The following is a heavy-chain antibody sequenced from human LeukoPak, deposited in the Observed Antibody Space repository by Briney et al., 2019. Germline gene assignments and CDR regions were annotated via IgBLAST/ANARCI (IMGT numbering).Heavy chain of an antibody. CDR1: GFTFSNHG. J-gene: IGHJ3*02. CDR3: AKVRGYYGSGSYPDAFDI. CDR2: IQLNGAEK. D-gene: IGHD3-10*01. Sequence: GGSLRLSCATSGFTFSNHGMHWVRQAPGKGLEWVAFIQLNGAEKYYADSVKGRFTISRDNSKNTLYLQMNSLRAEDTAVYYCAKVRGYYGSGSYPDAFDIWGQGTMVTVSS. V-gene: IGHV3-30*02.